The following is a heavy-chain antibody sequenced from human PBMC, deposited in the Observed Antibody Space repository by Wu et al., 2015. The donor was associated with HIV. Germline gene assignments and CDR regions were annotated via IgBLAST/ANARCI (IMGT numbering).Heavy chain of an antibody. Sequence: EVKKPGASVKVSCKASGYTFTTYYIHWVRQAPGQGPEWMGVINPSENRVSYAQRFQGRVTMTRDTSTSTVYMELSSLRSEDTAVYFCANRNRIGNMEAFDIWGQGTKVIVSS. CDR1: GYTFTTYY. V-gene: IGHV1-46*03. D-gene: IGHD1-1*01. J-gene: IGHJ3*02. CDR3: ANRNRIGNMEAFDI. CDR2: INPSENRV.